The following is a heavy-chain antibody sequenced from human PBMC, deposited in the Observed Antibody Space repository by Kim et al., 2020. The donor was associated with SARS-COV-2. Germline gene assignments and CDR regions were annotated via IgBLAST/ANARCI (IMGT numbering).Heavy chain of an antibody. CDR2: IKSKTDGGTT. Sequence: GGSLRLSCAASGFTFSNAWMSWVRQAPGKGLEWVGRIKSKTDGGTTDYAAPVKGRFTISRDDSKNTLYLQMNSLKTEDTAVYYCTTDPEGDPYYYDSSGYLTGAFDIWGQETMVTVSS. D-gene: IGHD3-22*01. J-gene: IGHJ3*02. V-gene: IGHV3-15*01. CDR3: TTDPEGDPYYYDSSGYLTGAFDI. CDR1: GFTFSNAW.